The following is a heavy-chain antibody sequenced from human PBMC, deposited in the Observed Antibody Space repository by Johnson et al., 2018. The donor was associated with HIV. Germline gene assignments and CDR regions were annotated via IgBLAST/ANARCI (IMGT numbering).Heavy chain of an antibody. CDR3: ATSVEQWLVWNAFDI. CDR2: ISSSGSTI. V-gene: IGHV3-11*01. Sequence: QVQLVESGGGLVQPGRSLRASCAASGFGFSDYYMSWIRQAPGKGLEWVSYISSSGSTIYYADSVKGRFTISRDNSKNTLYLQMNRLRAEDTAGYYCATSVEQWLVWNAFDIWGQGTMVTVSS. CDR1: GFGFSDYY. D-gene: IGHD6-19*01. J-gene: IGHJ3*02.